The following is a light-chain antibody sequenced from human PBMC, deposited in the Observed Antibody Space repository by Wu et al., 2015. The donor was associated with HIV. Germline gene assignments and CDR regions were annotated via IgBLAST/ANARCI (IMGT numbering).Light chain of an antibody. CDR1: QSIRSW. CDR3: QHYHAFPWT. CDR2: MAS. Sequence: DIQMTQSPSTLSAYVGDRVTITCRASQSIRSWLAWYQQKPGKAPNLLIYMASSLQSGVPSRFSGSGSGTEFTLTIASLQPDDSATYYCQHYHAFPWTFGQGTKVE. V-gene: IGKV1-5*03. J-gene: IGKJ1*01.